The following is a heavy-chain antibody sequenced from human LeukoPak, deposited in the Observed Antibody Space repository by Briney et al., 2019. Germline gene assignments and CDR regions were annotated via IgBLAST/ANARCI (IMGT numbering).Heavy chain of an antibody. J-gene: IGHJ3*02. V-gene: IGHV3-21*01. D-gene: IGHD1-26*01. CDR2: ISSSSSYI. CDR3: ARDVKPEIIVGATDAFDI. Sequence: GGSLRLSCAACRHTFSSYSMNWARQAPGKGLEWVSSISSSSSYIYYADSVKGRFTISRDNAKNSLYLQMNSLRAEDTAVYYCARDVKPEIIVGATDAFDIWGQGTMVTVSS. CDR1: RHTFSSYS.